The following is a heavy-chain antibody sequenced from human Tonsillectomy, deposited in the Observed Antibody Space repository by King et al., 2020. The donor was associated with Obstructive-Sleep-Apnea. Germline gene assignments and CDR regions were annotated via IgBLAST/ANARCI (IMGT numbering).Heavy chain of an antibody. D-gene: IGHD3-16*01. V-gene: IGHV4-59*01. CDR3: ARLKRGQRMNYYFQY. J-gene: IGHJ4*02. CDR1: GDSISDYH. CDR2: IDYSGST. Sequence: QLQESGPGLVTPSETLSLTCTVSGDSISDYHWSWIRQPPGKGLEWIAYIDYSGSTNYNPSLQSRVTISIDTSKKQVFLRLRSVTAADTALYYCARLKRGQRMNYYFQYWGQGTLVTVSS.